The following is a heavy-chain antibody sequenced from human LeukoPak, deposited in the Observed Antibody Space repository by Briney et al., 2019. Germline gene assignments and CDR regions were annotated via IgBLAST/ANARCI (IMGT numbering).Heavy chain of an antibody. CDR1: GGSINSTNYY. D-gene: IGHD6-13*01. CDR3: ARLRGYTSSRAHNYYYYYYMDV. CDR2: IYYSESI. V-gene: IGHV4-39*01. J-gene: IGHJ6*03. Sequence: SETLSLTCTVSGGSINSTNYYWGWIRQPPGKGLEWIANIYYSESIYNNPSLKSRVTISVDTSKNQFSLKLSSVTAADTAVYYCARLRGYTSSRAHNYYYYYYMDVWGKGTTVTVS.